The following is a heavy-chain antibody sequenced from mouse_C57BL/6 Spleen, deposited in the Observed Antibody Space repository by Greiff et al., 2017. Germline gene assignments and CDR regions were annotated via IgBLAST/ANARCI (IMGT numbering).Heavy chain of an antibody. CDR1: GYTFTSYW. Sequence: QVHVKQSGAELVKPGASVKISCKASGYTFTSYWMQWVKQRPGQGLEWIGEIDPSDSYTNYNQKFKGKATLTVDTSSSTAYMQLSSLTSEDAAVYYCARNWRDYWGQGTTLTVSS. J-gene: IGHJ2*01. CDR2: IDPSDSYT. CDR3: ARNWRDY. D-gene: IGHD4-1*01. V-gene: IGHV1-50*01.